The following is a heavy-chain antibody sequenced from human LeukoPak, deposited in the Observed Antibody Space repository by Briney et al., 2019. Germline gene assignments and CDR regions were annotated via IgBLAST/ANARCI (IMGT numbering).Heavy chain of an antibody. J-gene: IGHJ6*02. CDR1: GGSISSGGYY. Sequence: PSETLSLTCTVSGGSISSGGYYWSWIRQHPGKGLEWIGYIYYSGSTYYNPSLKSRVTISVDTSKNQSSLKLSSVTAADTAVYYCARVTGDGSGSYYPKGDYYGMDVWGQGTTVTVSS. CDR2: IYYSGST. CDR3: ARVTGDGSGSYYPKGDYYGMDV. V-gene: IGHV4-31*03. D-gene: IGHD3-10*01.